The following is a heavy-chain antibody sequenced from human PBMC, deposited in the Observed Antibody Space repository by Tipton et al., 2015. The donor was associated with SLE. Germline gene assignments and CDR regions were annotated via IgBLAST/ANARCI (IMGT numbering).Heavy chain of an antibody. CDR2: IYYSGST. CDR3: AREGEGDY. V-gene: IGHV4-59*12. Sequence: TLSLTCTVSGASINSNFWSWIRQSPGKGLEWIGYIYYSGSTNYNPSLKSRVTISVDTSKNQFSLKLSSVTAADTAVYYCAREGEGDYWGQGTLVTVSS. CDR1: GASINSNF. J-gene: IGHJ4*02.